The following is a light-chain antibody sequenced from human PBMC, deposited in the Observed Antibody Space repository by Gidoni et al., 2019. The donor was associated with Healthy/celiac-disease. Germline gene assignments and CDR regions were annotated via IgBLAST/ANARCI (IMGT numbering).Light chain of an antibody. CDR1: GSNIGAGYD. CDR2: GNS. J-gene: IGLJ2*01. CDR3: QSYDSSLSGVV. V-gene: IGLV1-40*01. Sequence: QSVLTQPPSVSGGPGQRVTISCTGSGSNIGAGYDVHWYQQLPGTAPNLLIYGNSNRPSGVPDRFSGSKSGTSASLAITGLQAEDEADYYCQSYDSSLSGVVFGGGTKLTVL.